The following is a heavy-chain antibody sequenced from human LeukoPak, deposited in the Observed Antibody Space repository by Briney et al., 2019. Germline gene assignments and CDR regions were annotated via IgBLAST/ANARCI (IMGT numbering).Heavy chain of an antibody. CDR1: GFTFSNSA. D-gene: IGHD6-19*01. CDR3: AKVFGSGWYFEGPDS. CDR2: LSGSGGRT. Sequence: GGSLRLSCAASGFTFSNSAMSWVRQAPGKGLEWVSALSGSGGRTYYADSVKGRFTIYRDNCKKRGYLQMNSLRAEDTAVFYCAKVFGSGWYFEGPDSWGQGTLVTVSS. J-gene: IGHJ4*02. V-gene: IGHV3-23*01.